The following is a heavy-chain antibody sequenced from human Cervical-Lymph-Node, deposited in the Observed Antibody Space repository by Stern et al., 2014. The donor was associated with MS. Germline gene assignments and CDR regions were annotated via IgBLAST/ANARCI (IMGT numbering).Heavy chain of an antibody. CDR2: IIPFFGTP. D-gene: IGHD1-1*01. CDR1: GGTLSSYA. Sequence: VQLVQSWAEVKKPGSSGKVSCKASGGTLSSYAISWVRQAPGQGLEWMGGIIPFFGTPNYAQKFQGRVTLTADKSTSTAYMDLSSLRSEDTAVYYCARDSGTDTYYYYYGMDIWGQGTTVTVSS. V-gene: IGHV1-69*06. J-gene: IGHJ6*02. CDR3: ARDSGTDTYYYYYGMDI.